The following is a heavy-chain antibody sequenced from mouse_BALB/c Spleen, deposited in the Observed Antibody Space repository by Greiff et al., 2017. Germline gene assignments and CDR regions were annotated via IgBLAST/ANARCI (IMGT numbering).Heavy chain of an antibody. V-gene: IGHV1S81*02. CDR1: GYTFTSYY. CDR2: INPSNGGT. J-gene: IGHJ4*01. Sequence: QVQLKESGAELVKPGASVKLSCKASGYTFTSYYMYWVKQRPGQGLEWIGEINPSNGGTNFNEKFKSKATLTVDKSSSTAYMQLSSLTSEDSAVYYCTRRGWLLSLMDYWGQGTSVTVSS. CDR3: TRRGWLLSLMDY. D-gene: IGHD2-3*01.